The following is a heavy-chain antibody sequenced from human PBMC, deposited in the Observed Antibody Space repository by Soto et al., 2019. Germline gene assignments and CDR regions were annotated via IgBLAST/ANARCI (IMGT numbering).Heavy chain of an antibody. CDR3: VRTSGAGNSACFDY. D-gene: IGHD6-13*01. Sequence: QITLKESGPTLVKPTQTLTLTCTFSGFSLSTSRGGVAWIRQSPVKALEWLALIYWYDDKRYIPSLKSRLTITKDTSKNQVVLTMTNTDPVDTATYYCVRTSGAGNSACFDYWGQETLVTVSS. CDR1: GFSLSTSRGG. J-gene: IGHJ4*02. V-gene: IGHV2-5*01. CDR2: IYWYDDK.